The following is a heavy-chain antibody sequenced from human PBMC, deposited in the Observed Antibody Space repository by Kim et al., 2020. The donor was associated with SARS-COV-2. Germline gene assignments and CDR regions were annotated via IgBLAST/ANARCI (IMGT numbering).Heavy chain of an antibody. V-gene: IGHV4-34*01. CDR3: ATDQYYYDSSGYYSYYGMDV. D-gene: IGHD3-22*01. Sequence: SGTLSLTCAVYGGSFSGYYWSWIRQPPGKGLEWIGEINHSGSTNYNPSLKSRVTISVDTSKNQFSLKLSSVTAADTAVYYCATDQYYYDSSGYYSYYGMDVWGQATTVTVSS. CDR1: GGSFSGYY. CDR2: INHSGST. J-gene: IGHJ6*02.